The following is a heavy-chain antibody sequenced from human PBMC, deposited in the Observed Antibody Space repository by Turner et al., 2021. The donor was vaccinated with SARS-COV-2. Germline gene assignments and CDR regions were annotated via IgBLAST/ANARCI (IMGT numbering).Heavy chain of an antibody. Sequence: QVQLVQSGAEVKKPGASVKVSCKVSGYTLTELSMHWVRQAPGKGLEWMGGFDPEDGETISAQKFQGRVTMTGDTSTDTAYMELSSLRSEDTAVYYCATDDILTGYYTSFDYWGQGTLVTVS. CDR3: ATDDILTGYYTSFDY. D-gene: IGHD3-9*01. V-gene: IGHV1-24*01. J-gene: IGHJ4*02. CDR2: FDPEDGET. CDR1: GYTLTELS.